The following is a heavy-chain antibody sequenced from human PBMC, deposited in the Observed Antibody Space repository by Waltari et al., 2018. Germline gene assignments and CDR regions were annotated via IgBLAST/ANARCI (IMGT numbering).Heavy chain of an antibody. CDR3: ARGYGDYGGWFDP. D-gene: IGHD4-17*01. CDR1: GGSIRSYY. V-gene: IGHV4-59*01. J-gene: IGHJ5*02. Sequence: QVQLQESGPGLVKPSETLSLTCTVSGGSIRSYYWSWIRQPPGKGLEWIGYIYYSGSTNYNPSLKSRVTISVDTSKNQFSLKLSSVTAADTAVYYCARGYGDYGGWFDPWGQGTLVTVSS. CDR2: IYYSGST.